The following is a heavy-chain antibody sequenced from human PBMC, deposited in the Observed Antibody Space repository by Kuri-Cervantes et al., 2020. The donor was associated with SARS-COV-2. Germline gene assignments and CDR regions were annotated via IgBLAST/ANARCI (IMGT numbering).Heavy chain of an antibody. CDR1: GFPFSSHA. J-gene: IGHJ4*02. CDR2: ISYDGSNK. D-gene: IGHD1-1*01. CDR3: ARDCAAGIFDY. Sequence: GESLKTSCAASGFPFSSHAMHWVRQAPGKGLEWVAVISYDGSNKYYEDSVKGRFTISRDKSKNTLYPQMNSLRAEDTAVYYCARDCAAGIFDYWGQGTLVTVSS. V-gene: IGHV3-30-3*01.